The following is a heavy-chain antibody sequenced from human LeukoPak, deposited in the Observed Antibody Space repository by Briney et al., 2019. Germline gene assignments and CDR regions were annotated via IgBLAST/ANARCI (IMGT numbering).Heavy chain of an antibody. D-gene: IGHD3-3*01. CDR2: IITNYGTT. CDR1: GYTFTSYG. J-gene: IGHJ4*02. CDR3: ARPRTYYDFWRGYPPFDY. Sequence: ASVKVSCKASGYTFTSYGISRVRQAPGQGLEWMGGIITNYGTTNYAQKYQGRVTITADESTTTVYMELSSLRSEDTAVYYCARPRTYYDFWRGYPPFDYWGQGTLVTVSS. V-gene: IGHV1-69*13.